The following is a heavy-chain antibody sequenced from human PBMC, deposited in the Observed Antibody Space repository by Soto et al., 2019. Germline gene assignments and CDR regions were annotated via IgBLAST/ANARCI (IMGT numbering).Heavy chain of an antibody. CDR2: ISSSGRST. CDR3: GKDAYCSGSSCFSAIGF. Sequence: EVQLLQSGGGLVQPGESLKLSCAASGFSFSTFAMTWVRQAPGKGLEWVSGISSSGRSTYYADSVKGRFTISRDNSKNTLFLEMDSLRDEDTAVYYCGKDAYCSGSSCFSAIGFWGQGILVTVSS. J-gene: IGHJ4*02. D-gene: IGHD2-15*01. CDR1: GFSFSTFA. V-gene: IGHV3-23*01.